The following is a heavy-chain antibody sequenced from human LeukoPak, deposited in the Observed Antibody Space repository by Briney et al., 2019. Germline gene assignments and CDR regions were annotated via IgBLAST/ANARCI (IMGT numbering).Heavy chain of an antibody. V-gene: IGHV4-59*01. CDR1: GGSITSYY. D-gene: IGHD1-14*01. CDR2: VSDGGRT. Sequence: SETLSLTCSVSGGSITSYYWSWIRQPPGKGLEWIGHVSDGGRTNYSPSLRSRVSISVDTSKNQFSLKLNSVTAADTAVYFCARASTTFDDWGQGTLVTVSS. J-gene: IGHJ4*02. CDR3: ARASTTFDD.